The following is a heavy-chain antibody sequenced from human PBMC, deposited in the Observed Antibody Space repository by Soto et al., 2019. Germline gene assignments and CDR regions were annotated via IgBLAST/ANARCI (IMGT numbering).Heavy chain of an antibody. CDR1: GGSISSYF. D-gene: IGHD6-19*01. J-gene: IGHJ4*02. V-gene: IGHV4-4*07. CDR3: ARDEQQWRGFDS. Sequence: SETLSLTCIVSGGSISSYFWTWIRQPAGKGLEWIGRIYSSVSTNYNPSLKSRVTMSVDTSKNQFSLKLSSVTAADTAVYYCARDEQQWRGFDSWGQGTLVTVSS. CDR2: IYSSVST.